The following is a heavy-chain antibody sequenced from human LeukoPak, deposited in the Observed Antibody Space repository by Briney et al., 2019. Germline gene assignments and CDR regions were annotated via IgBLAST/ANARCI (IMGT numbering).Heavy chain of an antibody. V-gene: IGHV1-69*05. CDR1: GGTFSSYA. Sequence: SVKVSCKASGGTFSSYAISWVRQAPGQGPEWMGGIIPIFGTANYAQKFQGRVTITTDESTSTAYMELSSLRSEDTAVYYCACVLRGSGSYPIYYYFDYWGQGTLVTVSS. CDR3: ACVLRGSGSYPIYYYFDY. CDR2: IIPIFGTA. J-gene: IGHJ4*02. D-gene: IGHD3-10*01.